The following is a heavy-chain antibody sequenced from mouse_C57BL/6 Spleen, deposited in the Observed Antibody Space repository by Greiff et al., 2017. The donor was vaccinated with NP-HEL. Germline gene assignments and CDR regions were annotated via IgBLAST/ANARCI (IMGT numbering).Heavy chain of an antibody. D-gene: IGHD1-1*01. J-gene: IGHJ4*01. CDR1: GFSLTSYA. CDR3: ARGITTVVATRMDY. V-gene: IGHV2-9-1*01. Sequence: VKLMESGPGLVAPSQSLSITCTVSGFSLTSYAISWVRQPPGKGLEWLGVIWTGGGTNYNSALKSRLSISKDNSKSQVFLKMNSLQTDDTARYYCARGITTVVATRMDYWGQGTSVTVSS. CDR2: IWTGGGT.